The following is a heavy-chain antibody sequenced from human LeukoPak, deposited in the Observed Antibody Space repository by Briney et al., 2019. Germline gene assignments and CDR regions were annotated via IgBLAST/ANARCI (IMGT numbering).Heavy chain of an antibody. CDR2: INQDGSEK. J-gene: IGHJ4*02. CDR1: GSTFSSYW. V-gene: IGHV3-7*04. Sequence: GGSLRLSCAASGSTFSSYWMSWVRQAPGKGLEWVANINQDGSEKYYVDSVKGRFTLSRDNTKNSLYLQMISLRAEDTAVYYCARGAWYFGYWGREPWSPSPQ. CDR3: ARGAWYFGY.